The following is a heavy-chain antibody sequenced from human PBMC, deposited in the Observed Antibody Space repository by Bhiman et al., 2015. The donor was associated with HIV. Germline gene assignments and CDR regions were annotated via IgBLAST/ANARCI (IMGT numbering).Heavy chain of an antibody. D-gene: IGHD3-22*01. CDR1: GITFSSYG. CDR3: AKDRRELVITDFDY. J-gene: IGHJ4*02. V-gene: IGHV3-33*06. CDR2: IWYDGTNR. Sequence: VQLVESGGGVVQPGKSLRLSCAASGITFSSYGMHWVRQAPGKGLEWVAVIWYDGTNRYYTDSVKGRFTISRDNFKNTLYLQINSLRAEDTAVYYCAKDRRELVITDFDYWGQGTLVTVSS.